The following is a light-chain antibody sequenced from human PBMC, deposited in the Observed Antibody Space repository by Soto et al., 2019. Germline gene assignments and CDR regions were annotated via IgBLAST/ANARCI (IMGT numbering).Light chain of an antibody. J-gene: IGLJ2*01. Sequence: QSALTQPASVSGSPGQSITISCTGTNSDIGGYNYVSWHQHHPGKAPKVMIYEVSNRPSGVSNRFSGSKSGNTASLTISGLQAEDEADYYCSSYTSGSTLVAFGGGTKLTVL. CDR2: EVS. V-gene: IGLV2-14*01. CDR1: NSDIGGYNY. CDR3: SSYTSGSTLVA.